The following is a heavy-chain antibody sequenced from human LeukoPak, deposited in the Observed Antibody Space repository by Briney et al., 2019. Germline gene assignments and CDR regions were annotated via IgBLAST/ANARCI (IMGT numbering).Heavy chain of an antibody. V-gene: IGHV1-24*01. J-gene: IGHJ4*02. CDR2: FGPDDSET. CDR1: EYTLTELH. D-gene: IGHD1-26*01. Sequence: GAPVKVSCKVPEYTLTELHMYWVRQTPGKGLEWMGGFGPDDSETIYAQNFQGRVTMTEDTSTDTAYMELSSLKSDDTTVYYCAADRKIVGTTGAYVFWGQGTLVTVSS. CDR3: AADRKIVGTTGAYVF.